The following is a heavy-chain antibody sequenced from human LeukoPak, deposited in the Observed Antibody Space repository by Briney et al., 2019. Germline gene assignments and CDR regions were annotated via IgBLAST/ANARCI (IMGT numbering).Heavy chain of an antibody. Sequence: PSETLSLTCTVSGGSISSYYWSWIRQPPGKGLEWIGYIYHSGSTYYNPSLKSRVTISVDRSKNQFSLKLSSVTAADTAVYYCARADMVRGVVDAFDIWGQGTMVTVSS. CDR2: IYHSGST. CDR1: GGSISSYY. D-gene: IGHD3-10*01. J-gene: IGHJ3*02. V-gene: IGHV4-59*12. CDR3: ARADMVRGVVDAFDI.